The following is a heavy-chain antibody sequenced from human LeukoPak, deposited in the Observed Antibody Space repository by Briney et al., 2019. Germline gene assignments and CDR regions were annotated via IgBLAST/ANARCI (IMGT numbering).Heavy chain of an antibody. CDR2: IKQDGSEK. Sequence: GGSLRLSCAASGFTFSSYWMSWVRQAPGKGLEWVANIKQDGSEKYYVDSVKGRFTISRDNAKNSLYLQMNSLRAEDTAVYYCARESETRIFKYPYYYYMDVWGKGTTVTVSS. D-gene: IGHD2-15*01. CDR1: GFTFSSYW. V-gene: IGHV3-7*01. CDR3: ARESETRIFKYPYYYYMDV. J-gene: IGHJ6*03.